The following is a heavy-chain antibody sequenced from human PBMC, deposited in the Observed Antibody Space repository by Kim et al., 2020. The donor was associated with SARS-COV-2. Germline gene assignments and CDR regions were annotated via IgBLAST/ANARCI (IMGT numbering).Heavy chain of an antibody. J-gene: IGHJ6*02. CDR1: GYTLTELS. D-gene: IGHD3-3*01. CDR3: ATGRITIFGVVPRYGMDV. V-gene: IGHV1-24*01. Sequence: ASVKVSCKVSGYTLTELSMHWVRQAPRKGLEWMGGFDPEDGETIYAQKFQGRVTMTEDTSTDTAYMELSSLRSEDTAVYYCATGRITIFGVVPRYGMDVWGQGTTITVTS. CDR2: FDPEDGET.